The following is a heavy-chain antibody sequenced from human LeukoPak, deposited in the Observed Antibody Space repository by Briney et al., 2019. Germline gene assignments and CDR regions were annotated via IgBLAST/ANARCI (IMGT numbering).Heavy chain of an antibody. V-gene: IGHV4-39*07. CDR1: GGSISRSRYY. J-gene: IGHJ4*02. CDR2: IYYTGST. CDR3: ARYDVGWYYFDY. D-gene: IGHD6-19*01. Sequence: SETLSLTCTVSGGSISRSRYYWGWIRQPPGKGLEWIGSIYYTGSTYYNPSLKSRVTILIDTSKNQFSLKLSSVTAADTAMYYCARYDVGWYYFDYWGQGTLVTVSS.